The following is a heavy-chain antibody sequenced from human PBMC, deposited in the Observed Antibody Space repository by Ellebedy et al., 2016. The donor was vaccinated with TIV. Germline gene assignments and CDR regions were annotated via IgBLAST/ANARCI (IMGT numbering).Heavy chain of an antibody. J-gene: IGHJ4*02. CDR2: INAGNGNT. D-gene: IGHD6-13*01. V-gene: IGHV1-3*01. CDR1: GYTFTSYA. CDR3: ASIGLYGEQQLVDY. Sequence: AASVKVSCKASGYTFTSYAMHWVRQAPGQRLEWMGWINAGNGNTKYSQKFQGRVTITRDTSASTAYMELSSLRSEDTAVYYCASIGLYGEQQLVDYWGQGTLVTVSS.